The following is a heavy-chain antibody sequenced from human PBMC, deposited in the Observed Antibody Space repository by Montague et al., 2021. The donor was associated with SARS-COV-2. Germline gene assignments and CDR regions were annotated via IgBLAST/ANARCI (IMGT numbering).Heavy chain of an antibody. D-gene: IGHD1-14*01. V-gene: IGHV3-11*05. CDR2: ISSSITYT. J-gene: IGHJ6*03. CDR1: GFTFSDYY. Sequence: SLRLSCAASGFTFSDYYMSWIRQAPGKGLEWVAYISSSITYTRYADSVKGRFTISRDNAKNSLYLQMNSLRAEDTAVYYCARDWSRNLDVWGKGTTVSVS. CDR3: ARDWSRNLDV.